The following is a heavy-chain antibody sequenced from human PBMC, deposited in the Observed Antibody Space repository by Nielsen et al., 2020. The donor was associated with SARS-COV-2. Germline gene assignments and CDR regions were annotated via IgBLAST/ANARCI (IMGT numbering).Heavy chain of an antibody. J-gene: IGHJ4*02. Sequence: GGSLRLSCAASGFTFSSYDMHWVRQATGKGLEWVSAIGTAGDTYYPGSVKGRFTISRENAKNSLYLQMNSLRAGDTALYYCAKSVGYLRYFDYWGQGTLVTASS. CDR1: GFTFSSYD. D-gene: IGHD3-22*01. CDR2: IGTAGDT. CDR3: AKSVGYLRYFDY. V-gene: IGHV3-13*01.